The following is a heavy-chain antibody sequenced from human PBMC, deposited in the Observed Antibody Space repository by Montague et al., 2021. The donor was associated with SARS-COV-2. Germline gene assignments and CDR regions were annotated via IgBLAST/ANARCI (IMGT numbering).Heavy chain of an antibody. D-gene: IGHD4-17*01. CDR2: MDWDDDK. CDR1: GFSLNTSGEG. CDR3: ARYGDYGPWFDH. J-gene: IGHJ5*02. V-gene: IGHV2-5*02. Sequence: PALVKPTQTLTLTCTFSGFSLNTSGEGVGWVRQPPGKALEWLALMDWDDDKRYSPSLKSRSTISKDTTKNEVVLTVANMDPVDTATYYCARYGDYGPWFDHWGQGTLVTVSS.